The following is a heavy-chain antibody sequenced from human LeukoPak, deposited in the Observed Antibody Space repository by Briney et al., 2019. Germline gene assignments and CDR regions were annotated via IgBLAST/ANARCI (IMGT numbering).Heavy chain of an antibody. V-gene: IGHV3-30-3*01. CDR2: ISYDGSNK. D-gene: IGHD2/OR15-2a*01. CDR3: GEYSFGV. J-gene: IGHJ4*02. CDR1: GFAFSNYV. Sequence: PGGSLRLSCTVSGFAFSNYVMFWVRQAPDKGLEWVTVISYDGSNKDHADSVKGRFTISRDNSKNTLYLHMNSLRGEDTAIYYCGEYSFGVWGQGTLVTVSS.